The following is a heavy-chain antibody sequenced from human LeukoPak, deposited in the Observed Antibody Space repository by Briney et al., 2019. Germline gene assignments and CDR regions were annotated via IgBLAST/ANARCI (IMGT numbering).Heavy chain of an antibody. D-gene: IGHD7-27*01. V-gene: IGHV4-61*02. Sequence: PSQTLSLTCTVSGGSISSGSYYWSWIRQPAGEGLEWIGRIYTSGSTNYNPSLKSRVTISVDTSKNQFSLKLSSVTAADTAVYYCARAELGSDDAFDTWGQGTMVTVSS. CDR1: GGSISSGSYY. J-gene: IGHJ3*02. CDR3: ARAELGSDDAFDT. CDR2: IYTSGST.